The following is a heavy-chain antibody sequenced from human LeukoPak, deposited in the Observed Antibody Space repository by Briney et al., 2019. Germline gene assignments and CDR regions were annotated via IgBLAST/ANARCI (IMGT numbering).Heavy chain of an antibody. D-gene: IGHD3-10*01. CDR1: GFTFTTYW. CDR2: IKEDGSEK. Sequence: PGGSLRLSCAASGFTFTTYWMSWVRQAPGKGLEWVADIKEDGSEKSYVDSVKGRFTISRDNAKNSLYLQMNSLRAEDTAVYYCARVVGVDNFDYWGQGTLVTVSS. J-gene: IGHJ4*02. CDR3: ARVVGVDNFDY. V-gene: IGHV3-7*01.